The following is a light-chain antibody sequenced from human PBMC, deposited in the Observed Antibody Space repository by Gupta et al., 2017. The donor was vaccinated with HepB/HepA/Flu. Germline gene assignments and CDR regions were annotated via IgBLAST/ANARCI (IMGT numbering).Light chain of an antibody. V-gene: IGLV2-18*02. J-gene: IGLJ2*01. CDR1: TSDVGSYTR. CDR2: EFS. CDR3: SSYTSSSTVV. Sequence: QSALTQPPSVSGSPGQSATISCTGTTSDVGSYTRVSWYQQPPGTAPKLMIYEFSNRPSGVPDRFSGSKSGNAASLTISGLQAEDEADYYCSSYTSSSTVVFGGGTKLTVL.